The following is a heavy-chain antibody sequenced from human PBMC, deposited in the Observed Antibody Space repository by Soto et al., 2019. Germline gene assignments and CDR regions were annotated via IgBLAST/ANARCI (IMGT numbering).Heavy chain of an antibody. CDR1: GDSITNSRW. CDR2: ILHSGET. D-gene: IGHD6-19*01. J-gene: IGHJ3*01. Sequence: QVQLQESGPGLVKPSGTLSLTCAVSGDSITNSRWWTWVRQPPGKGLEWIGDILHSGETNYNPSLKRXVFISVDKSQNQFSLRVISVTAADTAVYYCAYSTGWYRHDVWGQGTLVTVSS. CDR3: AYSTGWYRHDV. V-gene: IGHV4-4*02.